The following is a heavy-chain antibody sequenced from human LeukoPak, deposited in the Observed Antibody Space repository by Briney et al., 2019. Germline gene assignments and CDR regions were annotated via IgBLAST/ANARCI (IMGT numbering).Heavy chain of an antibody. CDR2: MNPNSGNT. D-gene: IGHD6-13*01. CDR1: GYTFTSYD. J-gene: IGHJ3*02. Sequence: GASVKVSCKASGYTFTSYDINWVRQAAGQGLEGMGWMNPNSGNTGYAQKFQARVTITRNTSISTAYVELSSLKSEVTAVYYCARDHNAAAGLTAFDIWGQGTMVTVSS. CDR3: ARDHNAAAGLTAFDI. V-gene: IGHV1-8*03.